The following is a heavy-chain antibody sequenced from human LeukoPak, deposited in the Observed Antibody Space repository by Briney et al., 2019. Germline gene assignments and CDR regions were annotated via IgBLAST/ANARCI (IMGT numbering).Heavy chain of an antibody. J-gene: IGHJ4*02. CDR3: ARYQRLGELDIPYYFDY. CDR1: GFTFSSYW. D-gene: IGHD3-10*01. Sequence: PGGSLRLSCAASGFTFSSYWMSWVRQAPGKGLEWVANIKQDGSEKYYVDSVKGRFTISRDNAKNSLYLQMNSLRAEDTAVYYCARYQRLGELDIPYYFDYWGQGTLVTVSS. CDR2: IKQDGSEK. V-gene: IGHV3-7*01.